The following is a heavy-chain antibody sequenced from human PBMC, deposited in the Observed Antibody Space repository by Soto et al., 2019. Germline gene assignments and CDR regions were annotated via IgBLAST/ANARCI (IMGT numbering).Heavy chain of an antibody. CDR2: INPSGGST. D-gene: IGHD2-15*01. CDR1: GYTFTSYY. J-gene: IGHJ6*02. Sequence: ASVKVSCKASGYTFTSYYMHWVRQAPGQGLEWMGIINPSGGSTSYAQKFQGRVTMTRDTSTSTVYMELSSLRSEDTAVYYCARGAGASYNLNYYGMDVWGQGTTVTVSS. V-gene: IGHV1-46*01. CDR3: ARGAGASYNLNYYGMDV.